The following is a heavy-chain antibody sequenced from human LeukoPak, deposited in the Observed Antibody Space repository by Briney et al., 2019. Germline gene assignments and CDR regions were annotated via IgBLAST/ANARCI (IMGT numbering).Heavy chain of an antibody. D-gene: IGHD4-17*01. Sequence: PSETLSLTCTVSGGSISSGSYYWRWIRQPAGKGLEWIGRIYNSGSTNYNPSLKSRVTISVDTSKNQFSLKLSSVTAADTAVYYCTRGDYGDYAGEEYFDYWGQGTLVTVSS. CDR1: GGSISSGSYY. CDR2: IYNSGST. J-gene: IGHJ4*02. CDR3: TRGDYGDYAGEEYFDY. V-gene: IGHV4-61*02.